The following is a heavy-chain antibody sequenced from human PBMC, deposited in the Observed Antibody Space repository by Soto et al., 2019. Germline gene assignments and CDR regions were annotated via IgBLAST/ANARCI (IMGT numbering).Heavy chain of an antibody. V-gene: IGHV3-23*01. D-gene: IGHD6-19*01. CDR2: ISGNAAST. J-gene: IGHJ4*02. Sequence: GGSLRLSCVASGFSFAICEMTWVRQAPGGGLEWVSTISGNAASTFYADPVKGRFTISRDNSKNTLYLEMNSLRAEDTAIYYCAKEYSTGWYFLDHWGQGTLVTVSS. CDR3: AKEYSTGWYFLDH. CDR1: GFSFAICE.